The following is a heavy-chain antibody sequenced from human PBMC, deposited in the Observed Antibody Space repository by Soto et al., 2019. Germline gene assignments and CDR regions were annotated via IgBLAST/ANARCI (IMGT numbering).Heavy chain of an antibody. J-gene: IGHJ4*02. Sequence: GGSLRLSCAASGFTFGIYAMRWVRQAPGKGLEWVSSISGSGGSIYYAHSVKGRFTISRDKTKNTLDLQMNSLRAEDTAVYHCARVAPEYSSTPRRFDFWGQGTLVTVSS. D-gene: IGHD6-13*01. CDR2: ISGSGGSI. V-gene: IGHV3-23*01. CDR1: GFTFGIYA. CDR3: ARVAPEYSSTPRRFDF.